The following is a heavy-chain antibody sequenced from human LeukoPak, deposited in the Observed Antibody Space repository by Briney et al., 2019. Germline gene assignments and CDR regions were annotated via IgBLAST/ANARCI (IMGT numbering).Heavy chain of an antibody. V-gene: IGHV3-11*05. CDR2: ISSSSSNI. J-gene: IGHJ4*02. CDR1: GFSFSDHY. D-gene: IGHD2-15*01. Sequence: GGSLRLSCAASGFSFSDHYMNWIRQAPGKGLEWVSYISSSSSNIDYAGSVKGRFTISRDNSKNKLYLQMNSLRAEDTAVYYCAKDRSVYCSGGSCYSIDYWGQGTLVTVSS. CDR3: AKDRSVYCSGGSCYSIDY.